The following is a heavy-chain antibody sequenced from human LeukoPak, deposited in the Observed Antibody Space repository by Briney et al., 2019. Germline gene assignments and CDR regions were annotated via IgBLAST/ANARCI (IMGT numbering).Heavy chain of an antibody. CDR3: ARGRHSSSWYFFDY. Sequence: SETLSLTCTVSGGSISSYYWSWIRQPPGKGLEWIGYIYYSGSTNYNPSLKSRVTISVDTSKNQFSLKLSSVTAADTAVYYCARGRHSSSWYFFDYWGQGTLVTVSS. J-gene: IGHJ4*02. D-gene: IGHD6-13*01. CDR1: GGSISSYY. CDR2: IYYSGST. V-gene: IGHV4-59*01.